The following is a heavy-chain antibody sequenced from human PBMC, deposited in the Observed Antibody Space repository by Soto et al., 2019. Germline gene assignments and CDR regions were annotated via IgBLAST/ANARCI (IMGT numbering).Heavy chain of an antibody. CDR2: INVGNGNT. J-gene: IGHJ5*02. CDR3: SRDRWCSGSRWFDP. CDR1: GYTFTSYS. Sequence: QVQIVQSGAEEKKPGASVKVSCKASGYTFTSYSMHWVRQAPGQRLEWMGWINVGNGNTKYSQKFQGRVTIATDTSASTAYMELSSLTSEDTAVYYCSRDRWCSGSRWFDPWGQGTLVTVSS. D-gene: IGHD6-19*01. V-gene: IGHV1-3*05.